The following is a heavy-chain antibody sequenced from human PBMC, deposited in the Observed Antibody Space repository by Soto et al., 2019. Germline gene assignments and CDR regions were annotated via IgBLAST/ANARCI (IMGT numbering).Heavy chain of an antibody. CDR1: GXXFXNYY. J-gene: IGHJ4*02. CDR2: INPLPTSGST. CDR3: ARDLAAPAY. D-gene: IGHD6-13*01. Sequence: QVQXXXSGAEVKKPXXXXXVSXXXXGXXFXNYYIHWVRQAPGQGLEWMAIINPLPTSGSTNYVYKCQGKVTVTRDTSTSTGYLELGSLRSGDTAVYYCARDLAAPAYLGQGTLVTVS. V-gene: IGHV1-46*01.